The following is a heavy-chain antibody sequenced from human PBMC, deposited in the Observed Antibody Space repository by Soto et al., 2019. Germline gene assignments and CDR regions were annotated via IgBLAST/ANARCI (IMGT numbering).Heavy chain of an antibody. V-gene: IGHV4-39*01. J-gene: IGHJ4*02. CDR3: ARMTPYSTSCYCFDS. Sequence: QLQLQESGPGLVKPSETLSLTCTVSGASISSSSSYWGWIRQPPGKRLEWIGNVYYSGTTYYNPSLKSRVTISVDTAKNQSSLNLRSVTAADPAVYYCARMTPYSTSCYCFDSRGQGTLLAVSS. CDR2: VYYSGTT. D-gene: IGHD2-2*01. CDR1: GASISSSSSY.